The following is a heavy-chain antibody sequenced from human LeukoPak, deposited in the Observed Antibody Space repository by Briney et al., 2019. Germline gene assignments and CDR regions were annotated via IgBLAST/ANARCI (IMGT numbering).Heavy chain of an antibody. CDR3: ASLTPYGDYPDY. Sequence: KPSETLSLTCTVSGGSISSSSYYWGWIRQPPGKGLEWIGSIYYSGSTYYNPSLKSRVTISVDTSKNQFALKLSSVTAADTAVYYCASLTPYGDYPDYWGQGTLVTVSS. CDR2: IYYSGST. V-gene: IGHV4-39*01. CDR1: GGSISSSSYY. J-gene: IGHJ4*02. D-gene: IGHD4-17*01.